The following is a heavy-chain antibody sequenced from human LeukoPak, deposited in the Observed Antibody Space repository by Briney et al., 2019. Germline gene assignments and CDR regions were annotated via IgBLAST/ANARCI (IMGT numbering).Heavy chain of an antibody. CDR3: AITYSSSW. CDR1: GGSISSSSYY. V-gene: IGHV4-39*01. J-gene: IGHJ4*02. CDR2: IYYSGSI. Sequence: PSETLSLTCTVSGGSISSSSYYWGWIRQPPGKGLEWIGSIYYSGSINYNPSLKSRVTISVDTSKNQFSLKLSSVTAADTAVYYCAITYSSSWWGQGTLVTVSS. D-gene: IGHD6-13*01.